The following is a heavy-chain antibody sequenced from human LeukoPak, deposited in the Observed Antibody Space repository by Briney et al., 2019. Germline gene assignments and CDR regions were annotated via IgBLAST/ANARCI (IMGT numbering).Heavy chain of an antibody. J-gene: IGHJ3*02. D-gene: IGHD6-19*01. CDR3: ARDQSAGLQGYSSGWGDYAFDI. Sequence: SQTLSLTCAISGDSVSSNRAAWNWIRQSPSRGLEWLGRTYYRSKWYNDYAVSVKSRITINPDTSKNQFSLQLNSVTPEDTAVYYCARDQSAGLQGYSSGWGDYAFDIWGQGTMVTVSS. CDR2: TYYRSKWYN. CDR1: GDSVSSNRAA. V-gene: IGHV6-1*01.